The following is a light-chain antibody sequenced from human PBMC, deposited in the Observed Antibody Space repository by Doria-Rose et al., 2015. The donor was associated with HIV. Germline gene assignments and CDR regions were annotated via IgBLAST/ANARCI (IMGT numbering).Light chain of an antibody. V-gene: IGKV1-5*03. CDR2: KAS. Sequence: DIQLTQSPSTLSASVGDRVTTTCRASQSISSWLAWYQQKPGQAPKLLIYKASTLESGVPSRFSGSASGTDFTLTISSLQPDDFATYYCQQYNDYPRTFGQGTRLEVK. CDR3: QQYNDYPRT. CDR1: QSISSW. J-gene: IGKJ1*01.